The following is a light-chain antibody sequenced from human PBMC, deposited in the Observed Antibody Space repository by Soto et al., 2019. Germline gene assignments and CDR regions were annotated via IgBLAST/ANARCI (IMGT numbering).Light chain of an antibody. CDR1: SSNIGAGYD. Sequence: QSVLTQPPSVSGAPGQRVTISCSGSSSNIGAGYDVHWYQQLPGTAPKLLIYGNYNRPSGVPDRFSGSKSGTSASLAITGLQATDEAHYYCQSYDSSLNGHVVFGGGTKLTVL. V-gene: IGLV1-40*01. CDR2: GNY. J-gene: IGLJ2*01. CDR3: QSYDSSLNGHVV.